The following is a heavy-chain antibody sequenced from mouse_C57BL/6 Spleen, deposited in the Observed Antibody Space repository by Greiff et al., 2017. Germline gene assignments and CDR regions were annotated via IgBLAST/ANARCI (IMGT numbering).Heavy chain of an antibody. CDR3: ARQEVLRRDGFDY. V-gene: IGHV1-19*01. CDR1: GYTFTDYY. CDR2: INPYNGGT. D-gene: IGHD1-1*01. J-gene: IGHJ2*01. Sequence: EVQLQQSGPVLVKPGASVKMSCKASGYTFTDYYMNWVKQSHGKSLEWIGVINPYNGGTSYNQKFKGKATLTVDKSSSTAYMELNSLTSEDSAVYYCARQEVLRRDGFDYWGQGTTLTVSS.